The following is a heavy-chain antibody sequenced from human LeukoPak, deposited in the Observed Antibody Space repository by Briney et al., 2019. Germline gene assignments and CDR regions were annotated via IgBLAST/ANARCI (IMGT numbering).Heavy chain of an antibody. V-gene: IGHV4-59*01. D-gene: IGHD5-18*01. J-gene: IGHJ6*03. CDR1: GGSISSYY. Sequence: PSETLSLTCTVSGGSISSYYWSWIRQPPGKGLELIGYIYYSGSTNYNPSLKSRVTISVDTSKNQFSLKLSSVTAADTAVYYCARVDTAMASYYYYHMDVWGKGTTVTVSS. CDR3: ARVDTAMASYYYYHMDV. CDR2: IYYSGST.